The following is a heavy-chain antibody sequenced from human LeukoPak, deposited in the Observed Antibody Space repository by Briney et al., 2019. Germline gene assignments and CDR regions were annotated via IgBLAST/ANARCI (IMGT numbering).Heavy chain of an antibody. CDR3: SGSYFDY. D-gene: IGHD1-26*01. V-gene: IGHV3-23*01. CDR2: ISDTGVNT. J-gene: IGHJ4*02. CDR1: GFSASSYA. Sequence: GGSLRLSCAASGFSASSYAMSWVRQVPGKGLEWVSGISDTGVNTYYADSVKGRFTISRDNSKNTLYLQVNSLRAEDTAVYYCSGSYFDYWGQGTLVTVSS.